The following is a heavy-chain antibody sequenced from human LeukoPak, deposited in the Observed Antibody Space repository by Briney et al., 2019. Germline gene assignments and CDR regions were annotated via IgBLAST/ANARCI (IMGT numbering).Heavy chain of an antibody. V-gene: IGHV3-23*01. J-gene: IGHJ4*02. D-gene: IGHD5-18*01. Sequence: PGGSLRLSCAASGFTFSSYAMSWGRQAPGKGREWVSAISGRGGSTYYADSVKGRFTISRDNSKNTLYLQMNSLRAEDTAVYYCAKGSSGTAMVAYYFDYWGQGTLVTVSS. CDR1: GFTFSSYA. CDR2: ISGRGGST. CDR3: AKGSSGTAMVAYYFDY.